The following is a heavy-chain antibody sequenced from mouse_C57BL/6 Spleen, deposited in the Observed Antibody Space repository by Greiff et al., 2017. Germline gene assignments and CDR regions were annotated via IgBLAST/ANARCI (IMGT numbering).Heavy chain of an antibody. J-gene: IGHJ3*01. Sequence: VQLQQSGPELVKPGASVKISCKASGYTFTDYYMNWVKQSHGKSLEWIGYINPNNGGTSYNQKFKGKATLTVDKSSSTAYMELRSLTSEDSAVYYCARKSPYGNYEWFAYWGQGTLVTVSA. CDR3: ARKSPYGNYEWFAY. D-gene: IGHD2-1*01. CDR2: INPNNGGT. V-gene: IGHV1-26*01. CDR1: GYTFTDYY.